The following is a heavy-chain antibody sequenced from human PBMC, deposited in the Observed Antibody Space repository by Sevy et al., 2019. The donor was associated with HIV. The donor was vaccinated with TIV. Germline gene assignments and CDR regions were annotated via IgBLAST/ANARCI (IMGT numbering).Heavy chain of an antibody. D-gene: IGHD6-13*01. CDR3: ARDLVRPGIAVAGFDY. V-gene: IGHV3-53*01. CDR2: IYSGGST. J-gene: IGHJ4*02. Sequence: GGYLRLSCAASGFTVSSNYMSWVRQAPGKGLEWVSVIYSGGSTYYADSVKDRFTISRDNSKNTLYLQMNSLRAEDTAVYYCARDLVRPGIAVAGFDYWGQGTLVTVSS. CDR1: GFTVSSNY.